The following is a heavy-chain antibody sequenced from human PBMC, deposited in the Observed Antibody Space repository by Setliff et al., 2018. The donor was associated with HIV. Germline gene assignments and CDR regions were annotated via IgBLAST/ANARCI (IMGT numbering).Heavy chain of an antibody. CDR2: LISMFKIP. Sequence: ASVKVSCKTSGGTFRSQAISWVRQAPGQGLEWMGGLISMFKIPQIAQKFQGRVTITADESTSTAYMGLSSLTSGDTAVYYCARGGWSGGGPLHYSYYYLDVWGQGTAVT. D-gene: IGHD2-15*01. CDR1: GGTFRSQA. J-gene: IGHJ6*02. V-gene: IGHV1-69*13. CDR3: ARGGWSGGGPLHYSYYYLDV.